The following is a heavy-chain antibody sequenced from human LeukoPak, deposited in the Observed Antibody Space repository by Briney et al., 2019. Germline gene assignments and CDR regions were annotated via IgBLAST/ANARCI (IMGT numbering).Heavy chain of an antibody. CDR3: AREKLELRAFDI. D-gene: IGHD1-7*01. CDR1: GYTFTGYY. Sequence: GASVKVSCKASGYTFTGYYMHWVRQAPGQGLEWMGWINPNSGGANYAQKFQGRVTMTRDTSISTAYMELSRLRSDDTAVYYCAREKLELRAFDIWGQGTMVTVSS. CDR2: INPNSGGA. J-gene: IGHJ3*02. V-gene: IGHV1-2*02.